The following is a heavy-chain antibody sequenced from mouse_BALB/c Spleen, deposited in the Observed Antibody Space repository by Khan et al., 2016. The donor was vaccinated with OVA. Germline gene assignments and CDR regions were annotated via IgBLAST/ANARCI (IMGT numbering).Heavy chain of an antibody. CDR1: GYSITSDYA. CDR3: ARDASRYNYAMDY. CDR2: ISYSGRT. Sequence: EVQLVESGPGLVKPSQSLSLTCTVTGYSITSDYAWNWIRQFPGNKLEWMGYISYSGRTNYNPYLKSRISITRDTSKNQFFLQLNSVTTEDTATYYCARDASRYNYAMDYWGQGTSVTVSA. V-gene: IGHV3-2*02. J-gene: IGHJ4*01. D-gene: IGHD1-1*01.